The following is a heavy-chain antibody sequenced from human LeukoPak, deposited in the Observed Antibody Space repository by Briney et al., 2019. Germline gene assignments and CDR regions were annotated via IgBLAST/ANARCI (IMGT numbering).Heavy chain of an antibody. J-gene: IGHJ4*02. CDR1: GFTFSSYA. CDR2: ISGSGGST. Sequence: GGSLTLSCAASGFTFSSYAMSWVRQAPGKGLEWVSAISGSGGSTYYADSVKGRFTISRDNSKNTLYLQMNSLRAEDTAVYYCAKTPSYYGSGSYPSDYWGQGTLVTVSS. V-gene: IGHV3-23*01. D-gene: IGHD3-10*01. CDR3: AKTPSYYGSGSYPSDY.